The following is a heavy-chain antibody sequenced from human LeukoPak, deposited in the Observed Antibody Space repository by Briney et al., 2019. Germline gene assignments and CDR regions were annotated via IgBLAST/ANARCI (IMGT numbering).Heavy chain of an antibody. CDR3: ASHYGNGYTTGYYDY. Sequence: PARSLRFSFSAYGFNVMSDYMSWVRQSPAKGLEWLSVIYCGSRNYYADAVKGRFTISRDSSKNTLYLQMNSLRPEDTAVYYCASHYGNGYTTGYYDYGGRGDVVTVSA. D-gene: IGHD4-17*01. V-gene: IGHV3-66*02. CDR2: IYCGSRN. CDR1: GFNVMSDY. J-gene: IGHJ4*02.